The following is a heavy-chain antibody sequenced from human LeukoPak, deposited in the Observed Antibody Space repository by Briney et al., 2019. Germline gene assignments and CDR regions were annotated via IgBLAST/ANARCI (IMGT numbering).Heavy chain of an antibody. J-gene: IGHJ4*02. D-gene: IGHD1-26*01. CDR3: AKGGKWDVTPFDY. CDR2: IHSSGAT. V-gene: IGHV3-53*01. CDR1: GFTGSNNY. Sequence: PGGSLRLSCAASGFTGSNNYVSWVRQAPGMGLEWVSAIHSSGATCYADSVKGRFTISRDNSKNTLYLQVNSLRAEDTAVYYCAKGGKWDVTPFDYWGQGTLVTVSS.